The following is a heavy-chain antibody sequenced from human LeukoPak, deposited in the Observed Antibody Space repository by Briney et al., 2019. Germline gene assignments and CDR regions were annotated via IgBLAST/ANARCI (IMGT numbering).Heavy chain of an antibody. D-gene: IGHD6-19*01. CDR1: GFTFSSYE. Sequence: GGSLRLSCAASGFTFSSYEMNWVRQAPGKGLEWVSYISSSGSTIYYADSVKGRFTISRDNAKNSLYLQMNSLRAEDTAVYYCARGPQIAVAGTHYFDYWGQGTLVTVSS. CDR3: ARGPQIAVAGTHYFDY. V-gene: IGHV3-48*03. J-gene: IGHJ4*02. CDR2: ISSSGSTI.